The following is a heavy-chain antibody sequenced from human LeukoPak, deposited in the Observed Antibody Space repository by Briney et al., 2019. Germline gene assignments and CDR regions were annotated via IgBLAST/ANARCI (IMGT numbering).Heavy chain of an antibody. CDR1: GGTFSGYY. CDR2: INHSGST. V-gene: IGHV4-34*01. J-gene: IGHJ4*02. D-gene: IGHD6-6*01. CDR3: ARGPQLVSFKGRGYFDY. Sequence: SETLSLTCAVYGGTFSGYYWSWIRQPPGKGLEWIGEINHSGSTNYNPSPKSRVTISVDTSKNQFSLKLSSVTAADTAVYYCARGPQLVSFKGRGYFDYWGQGTLVTVSS.